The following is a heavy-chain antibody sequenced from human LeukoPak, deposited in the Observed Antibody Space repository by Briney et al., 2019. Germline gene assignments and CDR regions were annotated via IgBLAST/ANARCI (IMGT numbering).Heavy chain of an antibody. CDR2: ISAYNGNT. D-gene: IGHD6-6*01. CDR1: GYTFTSYG. Sequence: ASVKVSCKASGYTFTSYGISWVRQAPGQGLEWMGWISAYNGNTNYAQKFQGRVTITADESTSTAYMELSSLRSEDTAVYYCARDEPRGAAQVYWGQGTLVTVSS. CDR3: ARDEPRGAAQVY. V-gene: IGHV1-18*01. J-gene: IGHJ4*02.